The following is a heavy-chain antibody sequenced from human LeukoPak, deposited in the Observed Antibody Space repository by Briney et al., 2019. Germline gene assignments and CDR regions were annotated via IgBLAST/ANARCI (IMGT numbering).Heavy chain of an antibody. CDR1: GFTFGSYW. CDR2: INTVGGDT. J-gene: IGHJ4*02. V-gene: IGHV3-74*01. D-gene: IGHD1-26*01. CDR3: ARDEKIVGASGQDY. Sequence: GGSLRLSCAASGFTFGSYWMHWVRQAPGKGLVWVSRINTVGGDTIYADSVKGRFTFSRDNAKNTLFLQMNSLRAEDTAVYYCARDEKIVGASGQDYWGQGTLVTVSS.